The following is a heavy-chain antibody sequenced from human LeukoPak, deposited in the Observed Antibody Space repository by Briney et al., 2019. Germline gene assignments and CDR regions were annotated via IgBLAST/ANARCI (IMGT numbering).Heavy chain of an antibody. CDR3: ARQDPYCGGDCSLFDS. CDR1: GYRFTSHW. D-gene: IGHD2-21*02. J-gene: IGHJ4*02. Sequence: GESLKISFQASGYRFTSHWIGWVRQMPGKGLEWMGIIYPGDSETRYSPSLQGQVTISADTSINTAYLQWTSLRASDTAMYYCARQDPYCGGDCSLFDSWGQGTLVTVSS. CDR2: IYPGDSET. V-gene: IGHV5-51*01.